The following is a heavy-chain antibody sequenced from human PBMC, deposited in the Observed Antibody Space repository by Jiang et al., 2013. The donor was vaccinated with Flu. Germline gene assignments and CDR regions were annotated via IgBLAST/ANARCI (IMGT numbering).Heavy chain of an antibody. J-gene: IGHJ5*02. CDR2: IYYSGST. Sequence: GSGLVKPSETLSLTCTVSGGSISSYYWSWIRQPPGKGLEWIGYIYYSGSTNYNPSLKSRVTISVDTSKNQFSLKLSSVTAADTAVYYCARAVNTAMGDWFDPWGQGTLVTVSS. D-gene: IGHD5-18*01. V-gene: IGHV4-59*01. CDR3: ARAVNTAMGDWFDP. CDR1: GGSISSYY.